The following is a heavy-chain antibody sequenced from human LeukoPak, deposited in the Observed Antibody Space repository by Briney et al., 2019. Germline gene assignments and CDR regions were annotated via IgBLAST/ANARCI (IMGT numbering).Heavy chain of an antibody. CDR2: INPNSGGT. V-gene: IGHV1-2*02. J-gene: IGHJ6*04. Sequence: ASVKVSCKASGYTFTGYYMHWVRQAPGQGLEWMGWINPNSGGTNYAQKFQGRVTMTRDTSISTAYMELSRLRSDDTAVYYCAREDHIVVVPVARFNLGVWGKGTTVTVSS. CDR3: AREDHIVVVPVARFNLGV. CDR1: GYTFTGYY. D-gene: IGHD2-2*01.